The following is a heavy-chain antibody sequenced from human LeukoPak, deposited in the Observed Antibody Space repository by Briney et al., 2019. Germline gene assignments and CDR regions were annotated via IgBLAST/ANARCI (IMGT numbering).Heavy chain of an antibody. CDR2: ISWNSGSI. CDR3: AKDISQWLVQDNWFDP. J-gene: IGHJ5*02. V-gene: IGHV3-9*01. Sequence: GGSLRLSCAASGFTFDDYAMHWVRQAPGKGLEWVSGISWNSGSIGYADSVEGRFTISRDNAKNSLYLQMNSLRAEDTALYYCAKDISQWLVQDNWFDPWGQGTLVTVSS. D-gene: IGHD6-19*01. CDR1: GFTFDDYA.